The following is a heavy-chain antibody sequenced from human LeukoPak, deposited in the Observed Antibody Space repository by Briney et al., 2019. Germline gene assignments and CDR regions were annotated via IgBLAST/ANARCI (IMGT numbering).Heavy chain of an antibody. CDR3: ARDLGGTADY. V-gene: IGHV3-23*01. D-gene: IGHD3-10*01. J-gene: IGHJ4*02. Sequence: GGSLRLSCAASGFTFSSYAMSWVRQAPGAGLEWVSAISGSGGSTYYADSVKGRFNISRDNSKNTLYLQMNSLRAEDTAVYYCARDLGGTADYWGQGTLVTVSS. CDR1: GFTFSSYA. CDR2: ISGSGGST.